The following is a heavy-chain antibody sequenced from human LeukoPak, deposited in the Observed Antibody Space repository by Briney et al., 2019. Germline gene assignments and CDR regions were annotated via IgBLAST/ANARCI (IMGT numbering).Heavy chain of an antibody. CDR1: GGSISSYY. CDR3: ARSSIAVAGTLWFDP. Sequence: SETLSLTCTVSGGSISSYYWSWIRQPPGKGLEWIGYIYYSGSTNYNPSLKSRVTISVDMSKNQFSLKLSSVTAADTAVYYCARSSIAVAGTLWFDPWGQGTLVTVSS. J-gene: IGHJ5*02. D-gene: IGHD6-19*01. V-gene: IGHV4-59*01. CDR2: IYYSGST.